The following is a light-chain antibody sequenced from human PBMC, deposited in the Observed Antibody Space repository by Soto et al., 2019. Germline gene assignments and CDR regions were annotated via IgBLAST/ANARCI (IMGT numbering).Light chain of an antibody. CDR3: QQCGTSRWT. Sequence: EIVLTQSPGTLSLSPGERATLSCRASQSVSSSSLAWYQQKPGQAPRLLIYGASSRAIGLPDKFSGTCSGTVFTLTISRLEPEDFAVYYCQQCGTSRWTFGQGTKVEIK. J-gene: IGKJ1*01. V-gene: IGKV3-20*01. CDR2: GAS. CDR1: QSVSSSS.